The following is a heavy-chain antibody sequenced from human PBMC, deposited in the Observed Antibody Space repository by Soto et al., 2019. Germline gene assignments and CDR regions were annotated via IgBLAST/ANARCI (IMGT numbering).Heavy chain of an antibody. D-gene: IGHD1-1*01. Sequence: LSLTCTVSGASISGFYWSWIRKCAGKGLEWIGRIYATGTTDYNPSLKSRVMMSVDTSKKQFSLKLRSVTAADTAVYYCVRDGTKTLRNWFDPRGQGISVTVSS. CDR1: GASISGFY. V-gene: IGHV4-4*07. CDR2: IYATGTT. J-gene: IGHJ5*02. CDR3: VRDGTKTLRNWFDP.